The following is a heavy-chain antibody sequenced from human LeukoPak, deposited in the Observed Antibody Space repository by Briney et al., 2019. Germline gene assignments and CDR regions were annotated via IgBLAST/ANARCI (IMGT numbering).Heavy chain of an antibody. CDR3: ARDLFPDYDFWSGSLGFDY. D-gene: IGHD3-3*01. J-gene: IGHJ4*02. CDR1: GYTFTSYG. V-gene: IGHV1-18*01. Sequence: ASVKVSCKASGYTFTSYGISWVRQAPGQGLEWMGWISAYNGNTNYAQKLQGRVTMTTDTSTSTAYMELRSLRSDDTAVYYCARDLFPDYDFWSGSLGFDYWGQGTLVTVSS. CDR2: ISAYNGNT.